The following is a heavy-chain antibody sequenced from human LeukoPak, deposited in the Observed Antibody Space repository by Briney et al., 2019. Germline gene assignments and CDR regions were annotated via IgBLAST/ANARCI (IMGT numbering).Heavy chain of an antibody. CDR3: ARGGYSSSWYPFNWFDP. D-gene: IGHD6-13*01. CDR1: GYTLTELS. V-gene: IGHV1-24*01. Sequence: ASVKVSCKVSGYTLTELSMHWVRQAPGKGLEWMGGFDPEDGETIYAQKFQGRVTMTEDTSTDTAYMELSSLRSEDTAVYYCARGGYSSSWYPFNWFDPWGQGTLVTVSS. J-gene: IGHJ5*02. CDR2: FDPEDGET.